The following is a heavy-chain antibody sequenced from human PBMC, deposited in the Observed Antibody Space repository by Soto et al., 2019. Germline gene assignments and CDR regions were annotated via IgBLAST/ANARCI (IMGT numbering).Heavy chain of an antibody. CDR3: ATESGSTYGYFDH. D-gene: IGHD5-18*01. J-gene: IGHJ4*02. CDR1: GGSVTSDEDY. Sequence: PSETLSLTCTVSGGSVTSDEDYWTWIRQSPGKGLEWIGYISNSGSTGYNPSFKTRLSMSVDRSKNQFTLRLTSVTAADTAVYFCATESGSTYGYFDHWGQGTQVTVSS. CDR2: ISNSGST. V-gene: IGHV4-30-4*01.